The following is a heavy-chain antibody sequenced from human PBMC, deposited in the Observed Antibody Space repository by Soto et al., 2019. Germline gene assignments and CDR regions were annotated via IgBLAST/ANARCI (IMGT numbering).Heavy chain of an antibody. CDR2: ISSSGSSI. J-gene: IGHJ5*02. V-gene: IGHV3-48*01. CDR3: ASDIHGRSCSGGSCYP. D-gene: IGHD2-15*01. CDR1: GFNFSIYT. Sequence: EVQLVESGGRLVQPGGSLRLSCAASGFNFSIYTMNWVRQAPGKGLEWISYISSSGSSIYYADSVKGRFTISRDNAKNSLYLQMHSLRADDSAIYFCASDIHGRSCSGGSCYPWGQGTLVTVSS.